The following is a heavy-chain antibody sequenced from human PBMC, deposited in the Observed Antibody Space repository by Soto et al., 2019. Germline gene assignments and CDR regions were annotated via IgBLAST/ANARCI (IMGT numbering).Heavy chain of an antibody. J-gene: IGHJ5*02. D-gene: IGHD4-4*01. CDR2: IYWDDDK. CDR3: AHRSDAAYSSRPQTHCFDP. CDR1: GFSLSTSGVG. V-gene: IGHV2-5*02. Sequence: QITLKESGPTLVKPTQTLTLTCTFSGFSLSTSGVGVGWIRQPPGKALEWLALIYWDDDKRYSPSLKSRLTTTKYISKNQLVLTLNNWHSVDTATYYCAHRSDAAYSSRPQTHCFDPWGQGTLVTVSS.